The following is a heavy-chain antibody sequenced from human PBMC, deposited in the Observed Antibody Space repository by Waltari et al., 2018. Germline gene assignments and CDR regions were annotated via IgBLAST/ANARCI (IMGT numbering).Heavy chain of an antibody. CDR1: GGTFSRHA. CDR3: ARDSYSSGWYEPHYYYGMDV. J-gene: IGHJ6*02. D-gene: IGHD6-19*01. V-gene: IGHV1-69*01. Sequence: QVQLVQSGAEVKKPGSSVKVSCKASGGTFSRHAISGVGRAHGQGLAWMGGIIPIFGTANYAQKFQGSVTITADESTSTAYMELSSLRSEATAVYYCARDSYSSGWYEPHYYYGMDVWGQGTTVTFSS. CDR2: IIPIFGTA.